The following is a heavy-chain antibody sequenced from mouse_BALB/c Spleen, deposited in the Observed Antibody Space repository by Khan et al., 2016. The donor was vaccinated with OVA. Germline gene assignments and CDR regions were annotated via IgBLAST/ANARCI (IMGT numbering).Heavy chain of an antibody. J-gene: IGHJ4*01. CDR1: GYTFTNYG. Sequence: QIQLVQSGPELKKPGETVKISCKASGYTFTNYGMNWVKQSPGKALKWMGWINTYTGEPTYADDFKGRFAFSLETSASTAYLQIHNLKNEETATDFCARPPYFSYTLDHWGQGTSVTVSS. CDR3: ARPPYFSYTLDH. D-gene: IGHD2-10*01. CDR2: INTYTGEP. V-gene: IGHV9-3-1*01.